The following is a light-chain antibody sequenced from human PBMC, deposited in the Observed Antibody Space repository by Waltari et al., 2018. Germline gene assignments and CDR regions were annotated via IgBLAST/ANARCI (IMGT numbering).Light chain of an antibody. CDR1: AFPTDY. CDR2: KDT. J-gene: IGLJ2*01. V-gene: IGLV3-25*03. CDR3: QSTDNSGTYVV. Sequence: SYELTQPPSVSVSPGPTARLTCSEHAFPTDYSFWYQQRSGQAPVVVIYKDTERPSGIPERFSGSSSGTRVTLTISGVQAEDEADYYCQSTDNSGTYVVFGGGTKLTVL.